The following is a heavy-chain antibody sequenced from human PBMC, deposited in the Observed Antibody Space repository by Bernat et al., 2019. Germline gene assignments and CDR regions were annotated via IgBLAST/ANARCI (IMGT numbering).Heavy chain of an antibody. J-gene: IGHJ3*02. D-gene: IGHD4-11*01. V-gene: IGHV1-69*01. CDR3: ARDISRTTVTTPDGGAFDI. CDR2: IIPIFGTA. CDR1: GGTFSSYA. Sequence: QVQLVQSGAEVKKPGSSVKVSCKASGGTFSSYAISWVRQAPGQGLEWMGGIIPIFGTANYAQKFHGRVTITADESTSTAYMELSSLRSEDTAVYYCARDISRTTVTTPDGGAFDIWGQGTMVTVSS.